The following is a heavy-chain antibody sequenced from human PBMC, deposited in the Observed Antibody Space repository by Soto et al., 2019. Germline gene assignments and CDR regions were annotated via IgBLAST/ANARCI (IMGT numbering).Heavy chain of an antibody. CDR3: ARGIEWELGGPDY. D-gene: IGHD1-26*01. Sequence: QVQLVESGGGVVQPGRSLRLSCAASGFTFSSYAMHWVRQAPGKGLEWVAVISYDGSNKYYADSVKGRFTISRDNSKNTLYLQMNRLRAEDTAVYYCARGIEWELGGPDYWGQGTLVTVSS. V-gene: IGHV3-30-3*01. CDR1: GFTFSSYA. J-gene: IGHJ4*02. CDR2: ISYDGSNK.